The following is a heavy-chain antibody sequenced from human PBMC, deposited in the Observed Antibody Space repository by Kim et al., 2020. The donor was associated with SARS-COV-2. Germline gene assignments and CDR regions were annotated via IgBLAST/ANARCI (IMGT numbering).Heavy chain of an antibody. Sequence: GGSLRLSCVASGFNFSNYGMHWVRQAPGKGLEWVGIVSYEGRNTYYAGSVAGRFTISRDNSKNTLYLQMNSLTTEDTAIYYCVKEAAFTTIVVDYYFDYWGQGTLVTVSS. CDR3: VKEAAFTTIVVDYYFDY. J-gene: IGHJ4*02. V-gene: IGHV3-30*18. D-gene: IGHD3-22*01. CDR2: VSYEGRNT. CDR1: GFNFSNYG.